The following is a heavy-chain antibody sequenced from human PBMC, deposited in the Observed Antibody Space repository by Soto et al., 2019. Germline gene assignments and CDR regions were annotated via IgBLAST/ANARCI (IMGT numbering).Heavy chain of an antibody. J-gene: IGHJ4*02. V-gene: IGHV3-21*06. CDR1: GFTFPRYS. CDR3: ARESEDLTSNFDY. Sequence: SLRLSCAAPGFTFPRYSMNWVRQAPGKGLEWVSSISSTTNYIYYGDSMKGRFTISRDNAKNSLYLEMNSLRDEDTAVYYCARESEDLTSNFDYWGQGTLVTVSS. CDR2: ISSTTNYI.